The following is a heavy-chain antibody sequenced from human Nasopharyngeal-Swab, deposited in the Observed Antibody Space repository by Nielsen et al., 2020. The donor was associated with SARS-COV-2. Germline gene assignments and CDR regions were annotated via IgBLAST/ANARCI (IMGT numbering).Heavy chain of an antibody. Sequence: SVKVSCKASGGTFSSYAISWVRQAPGQRLEWMGGIIPIIDVAKYGQKFQGRVAITADKSTSTAYMELRSLRSDDTGVYYCARGGWLRRAYDYSYYYMDVWGKGTTVTVSS. CDR2: IIPIIDVA. D-gene: IGHD5-12*01. CDR1: GGTFSSYA. J-gene: IGHJ6*03. CDR3: ARGGWLRRAYDYSYYYMDV. V-gene: IGHV1-69*10.